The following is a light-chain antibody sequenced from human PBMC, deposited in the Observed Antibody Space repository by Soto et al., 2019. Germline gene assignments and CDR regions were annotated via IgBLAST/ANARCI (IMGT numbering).Light chain of an antibody. V-gene: IGKV1-39*01. CDR2: AAS. CDR3: QHGYTTPIT. CDR1: QNIANY. Sequence: DIQMTQSPSSLSASVGDRVTITCRASQNIANYLNWYQQKPGKAPNLLIYAASSLQSGVPSRFSGSGSGTDFTLTISSLQPEDFATYYCQHGYTTPITFGQGTRLEIK. J-gene: IGKJ5*01.